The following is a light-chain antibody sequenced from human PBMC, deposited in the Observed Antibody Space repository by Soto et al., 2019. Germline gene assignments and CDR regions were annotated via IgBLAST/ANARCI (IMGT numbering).Light chain of an antibody. CDR3: HQYGISPPRT. J-gene: IGKJ1*01. V-gene: IGKV3-20*01. Sequence: EIVLTQSPGTLSLSPGERATLSCRASQSVSSNYLAWYQHKPGQAPRLLIYGASSRATGIPDRFSGSGSGTDFTLTIGRLEPEDFAVYYCHQYGISPPRTFGQGTKVDNK. CDR1: QSVSSNY. CDR2: GAS.